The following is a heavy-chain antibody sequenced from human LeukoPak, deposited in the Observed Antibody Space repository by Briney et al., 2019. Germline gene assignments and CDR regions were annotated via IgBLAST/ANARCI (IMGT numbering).Heavy chain of an antibody. CDR3: ARERDYKDYYYGMDV. V-gene: IGHV3-7*01. D-gene: IGHD3-16*01. Sequence: SGGSLRLSCAASGFTFSSYWVSWVRQAPGKGLEWVANIKQDGSEKYYVDSVKGRFTISRDNAKNSLYLQMNSLRAEDTAVYYCARERDYKDYYYGMDVWGQGTTVTVSS. J-gene: IGHJ6*02. CDR1: GFTFSSYW. CDR2: IKQDGSEK.